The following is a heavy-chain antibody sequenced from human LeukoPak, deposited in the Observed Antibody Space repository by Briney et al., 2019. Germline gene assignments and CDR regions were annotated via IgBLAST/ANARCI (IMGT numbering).Heavy chain of an antibody. Sequence: ASVKVSCKASGYTFTGYYMHWVRQAPGQGLEWMGWISAYNGNTNYAQKLQGRVTMTTDTSTSTAYMELRSLRSDDTAVYYCARIIAVAGTEGWFDPWGQGTLVTVSS. CDR2: ISAYNGNT. V-gene: IGHV1-18*04. J-gene: IGHJ5*02. CDR3: ARIIAVAGTEGWFDP. CDR1: GYTFTGYY. D-gene: IGHD6-19*01.